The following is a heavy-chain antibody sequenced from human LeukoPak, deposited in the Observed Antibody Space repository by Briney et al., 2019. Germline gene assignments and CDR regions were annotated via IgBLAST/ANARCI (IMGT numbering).Heavy chain of an antibody. CDR1: GGTFSSYA. Sequence: SVKVSCKASGGTFSSYAISWVRQAPGQGLEWMGGIIPIFGTANHAQKFRGRVTITTDESTSTAYMELSSLRSEDTAVYYCARAAMVRGGYYYYYYMDVWGKGTTVTVSS. CDR2: IIPIFGTA. V-gene: IGHV1-69*05. CDR3: ARAAMVRGGYYYYYYMDV. D-gene: IGHD3-10*01. J-gene: IGHJ6*03.